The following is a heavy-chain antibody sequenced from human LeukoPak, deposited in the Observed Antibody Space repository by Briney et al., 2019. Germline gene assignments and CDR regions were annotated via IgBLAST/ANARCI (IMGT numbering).Heavy chain of an antibody. Sequence: GGSLRLSCAASGFTFSNYWMHWVRQAPGKGLVWVSRIDSDGSRTSYADSVKGRFTISRDNAKNTLYLQMNNLRAEDTAVYYCTTSGGSYRSDPWGQGTLVTVSS. CDR1: GFTFSNYW. D-gene: IGHD1-26*01. V-gene: IGHV3-74*01. J-gene: IGHJ5*02. CDR2: IDSDGSRT. CDR3: TTSGGSYRSDP.